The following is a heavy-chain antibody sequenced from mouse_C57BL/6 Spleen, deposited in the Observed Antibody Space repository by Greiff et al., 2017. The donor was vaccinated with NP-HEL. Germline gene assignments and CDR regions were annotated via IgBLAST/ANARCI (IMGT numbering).Heavy chain of an antibody. J-gene: IGHJ3*01. CDR2: INPSSGYT. CDR3: CRSVGYYGSRSAY. V-gene: IGHV1-7*01. CDR1: GYTFTSYW. Sequence: VQLQQSGAELAKPGASVKLSCKASGYTFTSYWMHWVKQRPGQGLEWIGYINPSSGYTKYNQKFKVKGTLTAAKSSSTAYMQLSSLTYEDSAVFYSCRSVGYYGSRSAYWSQGALVTVSA. D-gene: IGHD1-1*01.